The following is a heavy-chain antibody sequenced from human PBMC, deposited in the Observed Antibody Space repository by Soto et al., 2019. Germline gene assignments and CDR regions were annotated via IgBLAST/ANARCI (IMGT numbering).Heavy chain of an antibody. CDR1: GFTFSSYD. CDR3: AKAYSGYDYHY. J-gene: IGHJ4*02. V-gene: IGHV3-23*01. CDR2: INDGGGST. Sequence: GGSLRLSCAASGFTFSSYDMSWVRRAPGKGLDWVSAINDGGGSTYYADSVRGRFTISRDNSKNTVYLQMNSLRAEDTAVYYCAKAYSGYDYHYWGQGTLVTVSS. D-gene: IGHD5-12*01.